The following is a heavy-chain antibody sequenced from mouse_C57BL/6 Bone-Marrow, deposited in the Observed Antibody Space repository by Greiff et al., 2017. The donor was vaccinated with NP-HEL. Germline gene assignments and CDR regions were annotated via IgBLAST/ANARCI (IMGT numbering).Heavy chain of an antibody. CDR1: GFTFSSYA. CDR3: ARYSNYDY. D-gene: IGHD2-5*01. J-gene: IGHJ2*01. CDR2: ISDGGSYT. V-gene: IGHV5-4*03. Sequence: EVMLVESGGGLVKPGGSLKLSCAASGFTFSSYAMSWVRQTPEKRLEWVATISDGGSYTYYPDNVKGRFTISRENAKNNLYLQMSHLKSEDTAMYYCARYSNYDYWGQGTTLTVSS.